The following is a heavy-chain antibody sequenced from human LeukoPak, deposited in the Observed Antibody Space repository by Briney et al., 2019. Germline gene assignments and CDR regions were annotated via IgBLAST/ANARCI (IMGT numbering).Heavy chain of an antibody. J-gene: IGHJ4*02. Sequence: GGSLRLSCAASGFTFSSYAMHWVRQAPGRGLEWVAVISYDGSNKYYADSVKGRFTISRHNSKNTLYLQMNSLRAEDTAVYYCARDHRGYCSSTSCPEGYWGQGTLVTVSS. CDR1: GFTFSSYA. CDR3: ARDHRGYCSSTSCPEGY. D-gene: IGHD2-2*01. CDR2: ISYDGSNK. V-gene: IGHV3-30-3*01.